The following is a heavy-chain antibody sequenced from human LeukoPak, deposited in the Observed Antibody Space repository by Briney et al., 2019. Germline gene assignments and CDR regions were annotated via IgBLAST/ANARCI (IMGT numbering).Heavy chain of an antibody. CDR1: GYTFIDYY. V-gene: IGHV1-2*06. J-gene: IGHJ4*02. D-gene: IGHD3-10*01. CDR3: ARIRYYYGSGSYSLGY. CDR2: INPNSGGP. Sequence: ASVNVSFTASGYTFIDYYIHWVRQAPGQGLEWMGRINPNSGGPNYGQKFQGRVTMTRDTSISTAYMELSRLISDETAVYYCARIRYYYGSGSYSLGYWGQGTLVTVSS.